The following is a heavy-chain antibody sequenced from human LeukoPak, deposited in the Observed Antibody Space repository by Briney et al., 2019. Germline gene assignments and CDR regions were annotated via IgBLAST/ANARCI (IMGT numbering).Heavy chain of an antibody. CDR2: ISYDGSNK. V-gene: IGHV3-30*04. Sequence: GRSLILSCTASGFTFSSYAMHWVRHPPGKGLEWVAVISYDGSNKYYADSVKGRFTISRDNSKNTLYLQMNSLRAEDTAVYYCALQGSTSPFDYWGQGTLVTVSS. CDR1: GFTFSSYA. J-gene: IGHJ4*02. D-gene: IGHD2-2*01. CDR3: ALQGSTSPFDY.